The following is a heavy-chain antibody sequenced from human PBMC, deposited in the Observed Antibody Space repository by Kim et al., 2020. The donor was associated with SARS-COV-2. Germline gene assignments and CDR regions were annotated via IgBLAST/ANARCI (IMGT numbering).Heavy chain of an antibody. CDR3: AKGESNTWSYFDY. V-gene: IGHV3-23*01. J-gene: IGHJ4*02. D-gene: IGHD6-13*01. Sequence: GGSLRLSCAASGFTFSSYAMSWVRQAPGKGPEWVSLVSGSGGSTSHADSVKGRFAISRDNSKKTLYLQMNSLRAEDTALYYCAKGESNTWSYFDYWGQGTLGTVSS. CDR2: VSGSGGST. CDR1: GFTFSSYA.